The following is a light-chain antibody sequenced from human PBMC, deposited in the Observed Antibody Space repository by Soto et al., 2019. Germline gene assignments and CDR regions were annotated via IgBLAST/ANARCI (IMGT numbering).Light chain of an antibody. CDR2: GAS. V-gene: IGKV1-9*01. CDR3: QQVKSFPLT. CDR1: EGITTY. J-gene: IGKJ4*01. Sequence: ELTQSPPFLSASVGDRVTITCRADEGITTYLAWYQQQPGKAPKVLIYGASTLQNGVPPRFSGSGSGTEFTLTISSLQPEDFATYYCQQVKSFPLTFGGGTKVEVK.